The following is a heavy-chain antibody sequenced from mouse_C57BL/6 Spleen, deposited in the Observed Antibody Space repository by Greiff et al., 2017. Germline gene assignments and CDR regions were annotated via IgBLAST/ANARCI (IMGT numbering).Heavy chain of an antibody. CDR1: GYTFTSYW. D-gene: IGHD1-1*01. Sequence: VQLQQPGAELVKPGASVKLSCKASGYTFTSYWMHWVKQRPGQGLEWIGMIHPNSGSTNYNEKFKSKATLTVDKSSSTAYMQLSSLTSEDSAVXYCAREPPITTVPFAYWGQGTLVTVSA. CDR2: IHPNSGST. CDR3: AREPPITTVPFAY. J-gene: IGHJ3*01. V-gene: IGHV1-64*01.